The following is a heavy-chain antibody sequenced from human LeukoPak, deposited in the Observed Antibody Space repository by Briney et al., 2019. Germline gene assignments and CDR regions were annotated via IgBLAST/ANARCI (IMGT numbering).Heavy chain of an antibody. CDR3: ARRQFNWGSAFDI. D-gene: IGHD7-27*01. CDR1: RFTFSTYW. J-gene: IGHJ3*02. Sequence: PGGSLRLSCADSRFTFSTYWMSWVRQAPGKGLEWVANIKQDGSEKYYVDSVKGRFTISRDNAKTSLSLQMNSLRTEDTAVYYCARRQFNWGSAFDIWGQGTMVTVSS. CDR2: IKQDGSEK. V-gene: IGHV3-7*01.